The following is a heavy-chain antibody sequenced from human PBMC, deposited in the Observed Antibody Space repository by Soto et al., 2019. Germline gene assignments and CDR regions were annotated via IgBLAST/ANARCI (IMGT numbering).Heavy chain of an antibody. CDR1: GGSISSSSYY. J-gene: IGHJ4*02. Sequence: SETLSLTCTVSGGSISSSSYYWGWIRQPPGKGLEWIGSIYYSGSTYYNPSLKSRVTISVDTSKNQFSLKLSSVTAADTAVYYCARRTVVRGLPDFDYWGQGTLVTVSS. V-gene: IGHV4-39*01. CDR2: IYYSGST. CDR3: ARRTVVRGLPDFDY. D-gene: IGHD4-17*01.